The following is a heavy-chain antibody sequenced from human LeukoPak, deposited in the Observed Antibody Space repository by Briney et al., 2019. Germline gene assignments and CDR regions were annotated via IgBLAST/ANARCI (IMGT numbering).Heavy chain of an antibody. J-gene: IGHJ4*02. CDR3: AKPYSFYGDFDY. Sequence: GGSLRLSCAASGFTVSSNYMSWVRQAPGKGLEWVSVIYSGSSTYYADSVKGRFTISRDNSKNTLYLQMNSLRAEDTAVYYCAKPYSFYGDFDYWGQGTLVTVSS. CDR1: GFTVSSNY. D-gene: IGHD4/OR15-4a*01. CDR2: IYSGSST. V-gene: IGHV3-53*01.